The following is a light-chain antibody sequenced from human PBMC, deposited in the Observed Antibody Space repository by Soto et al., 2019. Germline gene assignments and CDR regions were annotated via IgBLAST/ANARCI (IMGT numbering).Light chain of an antibody. CDR2: NAA. CDR1: QTIAKS. CDR3: QQSYSLPFT. Sequence: DVPMTQSPPSLSASVGDSVTLTCRTSQTIAKSLTWYQQKPGKSPKLLIHNAAILQWGVPSRLSGSVSGTEFTLSVTSLQADDFATYICQQSYSLPFTFGPGTKVE. V-gene: IGKV1-39*01. J-gene: IGKJ2*01.